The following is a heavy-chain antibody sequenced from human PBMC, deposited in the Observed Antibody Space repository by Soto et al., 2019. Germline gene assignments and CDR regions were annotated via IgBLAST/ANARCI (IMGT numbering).Heavy chain of an antibody. J-gene: IGHJ6*02. CDR2: IYPDDSDT. D-gene: IGHD6-13*01. CDR3: ARTAAAGKYYYGMDV. Sequence: GESLKISCKGSGYSFTSYWIGWVRQMPGKGLELMGIIYPDDSDTRYSPSFQGQVTISADKSISTAYLQWSSLKASDTAMYYCARTAAAGKYYYGMDVWGQGTTVTV. CDR1: GYSFTSYW. V-gene: IGHV5-51*01.